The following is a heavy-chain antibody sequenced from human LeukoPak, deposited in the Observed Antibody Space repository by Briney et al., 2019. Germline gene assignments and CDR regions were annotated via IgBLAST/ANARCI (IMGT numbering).Heavy chain of an antibody. CDR1: GGSISSYY. J-gene: IGHJ4*02. D-gene: IGHD7-27*01. CDR2: IYYSGST. V-gene: IGHV4-59*01. Sequence: SETLSLTCTVSGGSISSYYWSWIRQPPGKGLEWIGYIYYSGSTNYNPSLKSRVTISVDTSKNQFSLKLSSVSAADTAVYYCARSGVPQRWGQGTLVTVSS. CDR3: ARSGVPQR.